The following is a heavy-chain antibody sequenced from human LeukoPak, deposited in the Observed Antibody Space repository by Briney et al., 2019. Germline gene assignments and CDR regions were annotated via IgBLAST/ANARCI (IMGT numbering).Heavy chain of an antibody. CDR2: IRSKTNSYAT. CDR1: GFTFSGSA. Sequence: GGSLRLSCEASGFTFSGSAMHWVRQASGKGLEWVGRIRSKTNSYATAYAESVKGRFTISRDDSKNTAYLQMNSLKTEDTAVYYCTRLVDAFDIWGQGTMVTVSS. J-gene: IGHJ3*02. V-gene: IGHV3-73*01. CDR3: TRLVDAFDI.